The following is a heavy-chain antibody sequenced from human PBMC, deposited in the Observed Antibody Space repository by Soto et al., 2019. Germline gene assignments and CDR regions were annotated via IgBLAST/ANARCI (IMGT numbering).Heavy chain of an antibody. CDR1: GFTFSSYG. D-gene: IGHD1-26*01. CDR2: ISYDGSNK. V-gene: IGHV3-30*18. Sequence: SLRLSCAASGFTFSSYGMHWVRQAPGKGLEWVAVISYDGSNKYYADSVKGRFTISRDNSKNTLYLQMNSLRAEDTAVYYCAKSSVVGGMDVWGQGTTVTVSS. J-gene: IGHJ6*02. CDR3: AKSSVVGGMDV.